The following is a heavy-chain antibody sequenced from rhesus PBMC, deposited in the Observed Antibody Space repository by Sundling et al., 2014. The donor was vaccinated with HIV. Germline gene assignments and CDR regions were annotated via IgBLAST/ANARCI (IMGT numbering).Heavy chain of an antibody. V-gene: IGHV4-143*01. D-gene: IGHD2-39*02. CDR3: AIRRAVVSSGGFDV. CDR2: IYGNTART. J-gene: IGHJ5-1*01. Sequence: QVQLQESGPGLVKPSETLSLTCAVSGGSFSGAYAWTWIRQSPGKGLDWIGNIYGNTARTYYKPSLKSRVTISTDTSNNQFSLNLNSVTAADTAVYYCAIRRAVVSSGGFDVWGPGVFVTVSS. CDR1: GGSFSGAYA.